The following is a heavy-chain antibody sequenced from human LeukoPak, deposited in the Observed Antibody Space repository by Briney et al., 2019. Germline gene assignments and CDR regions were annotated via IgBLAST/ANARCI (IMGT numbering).Heavy chain of an antibody. V-gene: IGHV1-3*03. CDR3: ARSYGYYDSSGYFTDAFDI. Sequence: GASVKVSCKASGYTFTSYAMHWVRQAPGQRLEWMGWINAGNGNTKYSQEFQGRVTITRDTSASTAYMELSSLRSEDMAVYYCARSYGYYDSSGYFTDAFDIWGQGTMVTVSS. CDR1: GYTFTSYA. D-gene: IGHD3-22*01. J-gene: IGHJ3*02. CDR2: INAGNGNT.